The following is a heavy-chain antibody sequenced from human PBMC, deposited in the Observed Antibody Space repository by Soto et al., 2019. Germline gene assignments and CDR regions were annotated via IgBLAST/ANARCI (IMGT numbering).Heavy chain of an antibody. CDR3: AREYYGSGSYYNVGGAFDI. J-gene: IGHJ3*02. Sequence: QVQLVESGGGVVQPGRSLRLSCAASGFTFSSYGMHWVRQAPGKGLEWVAVIWYDGSNKYYADSVKGRFTISRENSKNTLYLQMNGLRAEDTAVYYCAREYYGSGSYYNVGGAFDIWGQGTMVTVSS. V-gene: IGHV3-30*19. CDR1: GFTFSSYG. D-gene: IGHD3-10*01. CDR2: IWYDGSNK.